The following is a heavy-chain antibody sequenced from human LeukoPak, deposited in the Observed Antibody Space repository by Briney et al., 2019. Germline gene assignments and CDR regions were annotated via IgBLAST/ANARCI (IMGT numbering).Heavy chain of an antibody. CDR3: RGGSPYYYYYYMDV. D-gene: IGHD3-3*01. CDR2: INHSGST. J-gene: IGHJ6*03. Sequence: SETLSLTCAVYGGSFSGYYWSWIRRPPGKGLQWIGEINHSGSTNYNPSLKSRVTISVDTPKNQFSLKLSSVTAADTAVYYCRGGSPYYYYYYMDVWGKGTTVTVSS. V-gene: IGHV4-34*01. CDR1: GGSFSGYY.